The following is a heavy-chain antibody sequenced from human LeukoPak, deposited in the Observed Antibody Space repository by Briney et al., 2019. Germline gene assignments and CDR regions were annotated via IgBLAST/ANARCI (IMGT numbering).Heavy chain of an antibody. CDR1: GFTFSDYY. Sequence: GGSLRLSCAASGFTFSDYYMSWLRQAPGKGLEWVSYISSSGSTIYYADSVKGRFTISRDNAKNSLYLQMNSLRAEDTAVYYCASVGYSSGWYPFDYWGQGTLVTVSS. D-gene: IGHD6-19*01. J-gene: IGHJ4*02. CDR3: ASVGYSSGWYPFDY. V-gene: IGHV3-11*01. CDR2: ISSSGSTI.